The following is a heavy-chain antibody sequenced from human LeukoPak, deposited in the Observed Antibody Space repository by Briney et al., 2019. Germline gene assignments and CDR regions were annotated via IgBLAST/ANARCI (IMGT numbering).Heavy chain of an antibody. CDR2: IYSGGRT. CDR3: ARDQGSSSWYYYYGMDV. Sequence: GGSLRHSCAASGFTVSSNYMSWVRQAPGKGLEWVSVIYSGGRTNYADSVKGRFTISRDSSKNTLYLQMNSLRAEDTAVYYCARDQGSSSWYYYYGMDVWGQGTTVTVSS. D-gene: IGHD6-13*01. J-gene: IGHJ6*02. V-gene: IGHV3-53*01. CDR1: GFTVSSNY.